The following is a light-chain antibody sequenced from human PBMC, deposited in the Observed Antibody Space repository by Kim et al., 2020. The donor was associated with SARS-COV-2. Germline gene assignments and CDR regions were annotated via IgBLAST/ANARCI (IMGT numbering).Light chain of an antibody. CDR3: QQYYTTPFT. J-gene: IGKJ3*01. CDR1: QSVLYNSNNKNY. CDR2: WAS. V-gene: IGKV4-1*01. Sequence: DIVMTQSPDSLAVSLGERATFNCKSSQSVLYNSNNKNYLAWYQQKPGQPPKLLIYWASTREPGVPDRFTGSVSGTDFTLTISSLQAEDVAVYYCQQYYTTPFTFGPGTKVDIK.